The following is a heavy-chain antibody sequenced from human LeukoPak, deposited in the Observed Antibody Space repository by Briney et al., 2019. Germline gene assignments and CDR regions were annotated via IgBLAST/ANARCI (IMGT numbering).Heavy chain of an antibody. CDR2: IVPIFGTA. CDR1: GGTFISYA. CDR3: ARELHAERDDY. D-gene: IGHD1-1*01. Sequence: SVKVSCKASGGTFISYAISWVRQAPGQGLEWMGGIVPIFGTANYAQKFQGRVTITADESTSTAYMELSSLRSEDTAVYYCARELHAERDDYWGQGTLVTVSS. V-gene: IGHV1-69*13. J-gene: IGHJ4*02.